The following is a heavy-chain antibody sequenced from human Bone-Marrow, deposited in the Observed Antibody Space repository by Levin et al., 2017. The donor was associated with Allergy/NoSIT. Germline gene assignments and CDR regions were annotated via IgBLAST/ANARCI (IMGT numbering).Heavy chain of an antibody. D-gene: IGHD2-21*02. Sequence: SVKVSCKASGGTFSSESVSWVRQAPGQGLDWMGRIIPNLGIANYAQKFQGRVTLTADSATSTAYMEVSSLRSEDTAVYYCASLSVTDGLDIWGQGTMVTVSS. CDR3: ASLSVTDGLDI. CDR2: IIPNLGIA. V-gene: IGHV1-69*02. J-gene: IGHJ3*02. CDR1: GGTFSSES.